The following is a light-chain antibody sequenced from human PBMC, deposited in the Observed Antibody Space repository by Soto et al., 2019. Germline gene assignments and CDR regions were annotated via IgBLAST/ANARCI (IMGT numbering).Light chain of an antibody. J-gene: IGLJ1*01. Sequence: QSALTQPPSVSGSPGQSVTISCTGTSSDVGSYNRVPWYQQPPGTAPKLMIYEVSNRPSGVPDRFSGSKSGNTASLTISGLQPEDEADYYCNSYTSSNTYVFGTGTKVTVL. CDR3: NSYTSSNTYV. CDR1: SSDVGSYNR. CDR2: EVS. V-gene: IGLV2-18*02.